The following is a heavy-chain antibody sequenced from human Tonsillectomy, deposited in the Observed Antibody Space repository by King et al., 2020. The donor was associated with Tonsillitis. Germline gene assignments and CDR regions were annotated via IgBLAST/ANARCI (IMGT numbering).Heavy chain of an antibody. CDR1: GGTFSSYA. CDR2: IIPPFGTP. CDR3: ARIVGASDYYFDY. J-gene: IGHJ4*02. Sequence: QLVQSGAEVKKPGSSVKVSCKASGGTFSSYAITWVRQAPGQGLEWMGGIIPPFGTPNYAQKFQGRVTITADEFTSTAYMELSGLRSDDTALYYCARIVGASDYYFDYWGQGTLVTVSS. V-gene: IGHV1-69*01. D-gene: IGHD1-26*01.